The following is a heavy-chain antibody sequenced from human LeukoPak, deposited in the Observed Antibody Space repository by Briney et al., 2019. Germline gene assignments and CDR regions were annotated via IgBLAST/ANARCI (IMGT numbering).Heavy chain of an antibody. Sequence: GESLRISCKGSGYSYTNYWISWVRQMPGKGLEWMGIIYPGDSDTRYSPSFQGQVTISADKSISTAYLQWSSLKASDTAMYYCARVGGSYYIDYWGQGTLVTVSS. D-gene: IGHD1-26*01. CDR2: IYPGDSDT. J-gene: IGHJ4*02. CDR1: GYSYTNYW. CDR3: ARVGGSYYIDY. V-gene: IGHV5-51*01.